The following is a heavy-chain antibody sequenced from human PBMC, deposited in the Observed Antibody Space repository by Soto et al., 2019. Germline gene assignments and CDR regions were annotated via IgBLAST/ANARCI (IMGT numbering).Heavy chain of an antibody. V-gene: IGHV3-48*02. CDR1: GFTFSSYS. Sequence: PGGSLRLSCAASGFTFSSYSMNWVRQAPGKGLEWVSYISSSSTIYYADSVKGRFTISRDNAKNSLYLQMNSLRDEDTAVYYCARGDSSGYYYYYYGMDVWGQGTTVTVCS. CDR3: ARGDSSGYYYYYYGMDV. CDR2: ISSSSTI. D-gene: IGHD3-22*01. J-gene: IGHJ6*02.